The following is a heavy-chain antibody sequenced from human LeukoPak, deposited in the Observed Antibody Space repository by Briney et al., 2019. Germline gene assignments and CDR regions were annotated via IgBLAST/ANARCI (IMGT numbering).Heavy chain of an antibody. V-gene: IGHV4-4*02. CDR1: GFTFSSYG. CDR2: VSLAGQT. CDR3: SRESGAFCPFGY. Sequence: PGGSLRLSCAASGFTFSSYGMHWVRQAPGKGLEWIGEVSLAGQTNYNPSLNGRVTMSLDESSNQLSLKLTSVTAADTAIYYCSRESGAFCPFGYWGQGTLVIVPS. J-gene: IGHJ4*02. D-gene: IGHD1-26*01.